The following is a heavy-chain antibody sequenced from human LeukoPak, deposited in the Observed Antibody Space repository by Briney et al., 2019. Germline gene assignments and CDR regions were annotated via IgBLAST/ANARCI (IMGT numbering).Heavy chain of an antibody. Sequence: SGGSLRLSCAASGFTFSSYAMSWVRQAPGKGLEWVSAISGSGGSTYYADSVKGRFTISRDNSKNTLYLQMNSLRAEDTAVYYCAKDLRIVGATFFDYWGQGTLVTVSS. CDR3: AKDLRIVGATFFDY. CDR1: GFTFSSYA. CDR2: ISGSGGST. V-gene: IGHV3-23*01. J-gene: IGHJ4*02. D-gene: IGHD1-26*01.